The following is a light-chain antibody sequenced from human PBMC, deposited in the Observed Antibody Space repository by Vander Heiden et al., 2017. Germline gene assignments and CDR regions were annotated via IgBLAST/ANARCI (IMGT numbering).Light chain of an antibody. J-gene: IGKJ3*01. CDR3: QQYDSLPFT. V-gene: IGKV1-33*01. Sequence: DIQMTQSPSSLSTSVGDRVTITCRASQDITNYLNWYQQKPGKAPELLIYDASNLETGVPSRFSGSGSGTDFTFTISSLQPEDIATYYCQQYDSLPFTFGHGTKVDIK. CDR2: DAS. CDR1: QDITNY.